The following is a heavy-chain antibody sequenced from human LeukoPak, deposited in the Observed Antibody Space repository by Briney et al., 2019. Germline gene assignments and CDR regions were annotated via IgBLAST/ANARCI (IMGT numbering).Heavy chain of an antibody. CDR2: IRHSGTT. CDR3: ARASSGWYYY. J-gene: IGHJ4*02. CDR1: GYSISSGYY. Sequence: SETLSLTCTVSGYSISSGYYWGWIRQPPGKGLEWIGTIRHSGTTYYNPSLKSRVTISIDSSKNQFSLKLTSVTAADTAVYYCARASSGWYYYWGQGTLVTVSS. D-gene: IGHD6-19*01. V-gene: IGHV4-38-2*02.